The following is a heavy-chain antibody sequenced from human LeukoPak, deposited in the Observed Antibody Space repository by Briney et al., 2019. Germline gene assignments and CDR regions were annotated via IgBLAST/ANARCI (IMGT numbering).Heavy chain of an antibody. CDR1: GGSISSYY. CDR2: IYYSGST. J-gene: IGHJ4*02. D-gene: IGHD5-18*01. V-gene: IGHV4-59*08. CDR3: ARSVQNTAMGFDY. Sequence: PSETLSLTCTVSGGSISSYYWSWIRQPPGKGLEWIGYIYYSGSTNYNPSLKSRVTISVDTSKNQFSLKLSSVTAADTAVYYCARSVQNTAMGFDYWGQGTLVTVSS.